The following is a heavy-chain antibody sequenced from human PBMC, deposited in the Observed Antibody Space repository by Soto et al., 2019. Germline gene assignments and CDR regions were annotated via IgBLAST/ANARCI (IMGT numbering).Heavy chain of an antibody. J-gene: IGHJ6*02. CDR3: TTEQKEQWLAHYYYYGMDV. D-gene: IGHD6-19*01. V-gene: IGHV3-15*01. CDR2: IKSKTDGGTT. Sequence: LRLSCAASGFTFSNAWMSWVRQAPGKGLEWVGRIKSKTDGGTTDYAAPVKGRFTISRDDSKNTLYLQMNSLKTEDTAVYYCTTEQKEQWLAHYYYYGMDVWGQGTTVTVSS. CDR1: GFTFSNAW.